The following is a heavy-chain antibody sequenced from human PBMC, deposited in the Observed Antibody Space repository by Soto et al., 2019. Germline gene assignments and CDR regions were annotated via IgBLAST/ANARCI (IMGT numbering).Heavy chain of an antibody. V-gene: IGHV1-58*01. CDR3: AALGRQLLYYNSGMDA. Sequence: SVKVSCKASGFTFTSSAVQWVRQARGQRLEWIGWIVVGSGNTNYAQKFQERVTITRDMSTSTAYMELSSLRSEDTAVYYCAALGRQLLYYNSGMDAWGQGTRVTAP. D-gene: IGHD3-10*01. J-gene: IGHJ6*02. CDR1: GFTFTSSA. CDR2: IVVGSGNT.